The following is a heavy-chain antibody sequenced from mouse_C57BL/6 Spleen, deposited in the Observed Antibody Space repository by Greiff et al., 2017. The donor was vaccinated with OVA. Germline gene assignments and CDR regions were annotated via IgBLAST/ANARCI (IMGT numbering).Heavy chain of an antibody. CDR1: GYTFTSYW. CDR2: IDPSDSYT. V-gene: IGHV1-59*01. CDR3: ARYPGLPYAMDY. D-gene: IGHD2-10*01. J-gene: IGHJ4*01. Sequence: QVQLQQPGAELVRPGTSVKLSCKASGYTFTSYWMHWVKQRPGQGLEWIGVIDPSDSYTNYNQKFKGKATLTVDTSSSTAYLQLSSLTSEDSAVYDCARYPGLPYAMDYWGKGTSVTVSS.